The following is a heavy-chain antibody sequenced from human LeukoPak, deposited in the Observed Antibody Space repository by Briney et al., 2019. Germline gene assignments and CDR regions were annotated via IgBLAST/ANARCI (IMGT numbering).Heavy chain of an antibody. J-gene: IGHJ5*02. Sequence: GASVKVSCKASGGTFSSYAISWVRQAPGQGLEWMGRIIPILGIANYAQKFQGRVTTTADKSTSTAYMELSSLRSEDTAVYYCAGGGVVGELKNWFDPWGQGTLVTVSS. D-gene: IGHD3-10*01. CDR1: GGTFSSYA. CDR3: AGGGVVGELKNWFDP. CDR2: IIPILGIA. V-gene: IGHV1-69*04.